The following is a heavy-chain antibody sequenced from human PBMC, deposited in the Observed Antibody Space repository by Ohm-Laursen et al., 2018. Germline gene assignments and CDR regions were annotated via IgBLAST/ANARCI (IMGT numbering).Heavy chain of an antibody. V-gene: IGHV1-69*13. J-gene: IGHJ3*01. CDR3: ARDLSGLNTFDV. CDR1: GGTFSSYA. CDR2: IIPVFGPP. Sequence: GASVKVSCKASGGTFSSYAISWVRQAPGQGLEWMGRIIPVFGPPKHAQTFQGRVRITADESTTTVYMELSSLTYEDTAVYFCARDLSGLNTFDVWGQGTLVTVSS. D-gene: IGHD5-12*01.